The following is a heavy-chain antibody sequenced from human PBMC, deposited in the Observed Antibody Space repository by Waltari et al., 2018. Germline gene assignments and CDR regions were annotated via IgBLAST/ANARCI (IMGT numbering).Heavy chain of an antibody. CDR2: RYYRGTT. CDR3: ARDVEGDGVLYGSPRRFDY. Sequence: QVQLQESGPGLVKPSETLSLTCAVSNFYISNGYYWGWIRQPPGKGLEWVGSRYYRGTTYYNPSLKCRVTISFDTSKNNLFLNLNSVTAADTAVYYCARDVEGDGVLYGSPRRFDYWGQGILVTVSS. CDR1: NFYISNGYY. J-gene: IGHJ4*02. V-gene: IGHV4-38-2*02. D-gene: IGHD3-10*01.